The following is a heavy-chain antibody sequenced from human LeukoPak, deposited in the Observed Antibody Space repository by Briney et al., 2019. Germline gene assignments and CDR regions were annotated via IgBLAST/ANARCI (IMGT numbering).Heavy chain of an antibody. CDR3: ARDLQMRAYSMDV. CDR1: GFTFSSYS. Sequence: GGSLRLSCAASGFTFSSYSMTWVRQAPGKGLEWVSSISSSSSYIYYADSVKGRFTISRDNAKNSLYLQMNSLRAEDTAVYYCARDLQMRAYSMDVWGQGTTVTVSS. J-gene: IGHJ6*02. V-gene: IGHV3-21*01. D-gene: IGHD2-21*01. CDR2: ISSSSSYI.